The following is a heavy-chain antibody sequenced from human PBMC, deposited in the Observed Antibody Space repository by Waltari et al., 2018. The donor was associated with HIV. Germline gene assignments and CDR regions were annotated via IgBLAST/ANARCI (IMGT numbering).Heavy chain of an antibody. Sequence: QVQLVQSGAEVKKPGASVKVSCKASGYTFTSYAMHWVRQAPGPRLEWMGWINAGNGNTKYSQKFQGRVTITRDTFASTAYMELSSLRSEDTAVYYCARVSYYYDSSGPKGRGAFDIWGQGTMVTVSS. D-gene: IGHD3-22*01. CDR3: ARVSYYYDSSGPKGRGAFDI. J-gene: IGHJ3*02. CDR1: GYTFTSYA. V-gene: IGHV1-3*01. CDR2: INAGNGNT.